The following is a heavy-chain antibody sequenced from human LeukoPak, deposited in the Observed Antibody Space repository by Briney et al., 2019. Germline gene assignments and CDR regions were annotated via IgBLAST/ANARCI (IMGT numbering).Heavy chain of an antibody. J-gene: IGHJ4*02. V-gene: IGHV4-59*08. Sequence: SETLSLTCTVSGGSISSYYWSWIRQPPGKGLEWIGYIYYSGSTNYNPSLKSRVTISVDTSKNQFSLKLSSVTAADTAVYYCARLVLGSSWYPTFDYWGQGTLVTVSS. CDR3: ARLVLGSSWYPTFDY. CDR2: IYYSGST. CDR1: GGSISSYY. D-gene: IGHD6-13*01.